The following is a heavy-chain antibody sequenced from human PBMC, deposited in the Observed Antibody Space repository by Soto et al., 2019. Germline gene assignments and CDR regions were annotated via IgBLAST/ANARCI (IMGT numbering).Heavy chain of an antibody. CDR3: ARRSGGSSYYYGMDV. Sequence: AASVKVSCKASGYTFTGYYMHWVRQAPGQGLEWMGWINPSSGGTNYAQKFQGWVTMTRDTSISTAYMELSRLRSDDTAVYYCARRSGGSSYYYGMDVWGQGTTVTVSS. J-gene: IGHJ6*02. CDR2: INPSSGGT. D-gene: IGHD2-15*01. CDR1: GYTFTGYY. V-gene: IGHV1-2*04.